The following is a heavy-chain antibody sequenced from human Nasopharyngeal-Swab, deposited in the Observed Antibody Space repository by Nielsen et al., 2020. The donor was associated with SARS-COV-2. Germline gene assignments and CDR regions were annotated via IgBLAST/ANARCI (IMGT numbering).Heavy chain of an antibody. J-gene: IGHJ4*02. Sequence: GGSLRLSCAASGFTLSSNYMSWVRQAPGKGLEWVSVINNVGDAYYADSVRGRFTISRDTSKNTLYLQMNSLRAEDTADYYCAAFNGFDCWGQGTLVTVSS. D-gene: IGHD2-8*01. CDR2: INNVGDA. V-gene: IGHV3-53*01. CDR3: AAFNGFDC. CDR1: GFTLSSNY.